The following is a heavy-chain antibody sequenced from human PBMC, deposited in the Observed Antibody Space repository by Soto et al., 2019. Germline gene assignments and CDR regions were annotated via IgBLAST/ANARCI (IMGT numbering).Heavy chain of an antibody. CDR2: IYYSGST. D-gene: IGHD6-13*01. CDR3: ARARSSWLLDY. J-gene: IGHJ4*02. V-gene: IGHV4-59*01. CDR1: GGSISSYY. Sequence: PSETLSLTCTVSGGSISSYYWSWIRQPPGKGLEWIGYIYYSGSTNYNPSLKSRVTISVDTSKNQFSLKLSSVTAADTAVYYCARARSSWLLDYWGQGTLVTVSS.